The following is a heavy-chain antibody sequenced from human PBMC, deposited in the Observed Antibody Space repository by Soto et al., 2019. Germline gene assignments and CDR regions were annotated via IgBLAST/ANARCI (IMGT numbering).Heavy chain of an antibody. D-gene: IGHD3-16*01. V-gene: IGHV4-34*01. J-gene: IGHJ4*02. CDR2: INHSGST. CDR1: GGSLSVYS. Sequence: QLQLQQWGAGLLKPSETLSLTCAAYGGSLSVYSWSWIRHPPGKGLEWIGEINHSGSTNYNPSLKSRVTISVDTSKNQFSLKLSSVTAADTAVYYCARVGDTTFPDYWGQGTLVTVSS. CDR3: ARVGDTTFPDY.